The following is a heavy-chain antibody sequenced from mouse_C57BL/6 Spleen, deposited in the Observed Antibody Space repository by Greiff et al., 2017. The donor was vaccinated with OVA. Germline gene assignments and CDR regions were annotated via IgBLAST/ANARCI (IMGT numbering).Heavy chain of an antibody. Sequence: VQLQQSGPELVKPGASVKIPCKASGYTFTDYNMDWVKQSHGKSLEWIGDINPNNGGTIYNQKFKGKATLTVDKSSSTAYMELRSLTSEDTAVYYCAGGDYDRFAYWGQGTLVTVSA. CDR2: INPNNGGT. J-gene: IGHJ3*01. CDR1: GYTFTDYN. CDR3: AGGDYDRFAY. D-gene: IGHD2-4*01. V-gene: IGHV1-18*01.